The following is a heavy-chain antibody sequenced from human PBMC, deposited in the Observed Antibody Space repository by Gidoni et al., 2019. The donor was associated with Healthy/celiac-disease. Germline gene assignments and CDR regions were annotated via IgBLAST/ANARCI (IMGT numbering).Heavy chain of an antibody. CDR1: GFTFSTYT. J-gene: IGHJ6*02. Sequence: EVQLVESGGGLVKPGGSLSLSCAASGFTFSTYTMHWVRQAPGKGLEWVSSISSSSSYIYYADSVKGRFTISRDNAKNSLYLQMNSLRAEDTAVYYCARDPDLGDGYKYYYYYGMDVWGQGTTVTVSS. D-gene: IGHD5-12*01. V-gene: IGHV3-21*01. CDR2: ISSSSSYI. CDR3: ARDPDLGDGYKYYYYYGMDV.